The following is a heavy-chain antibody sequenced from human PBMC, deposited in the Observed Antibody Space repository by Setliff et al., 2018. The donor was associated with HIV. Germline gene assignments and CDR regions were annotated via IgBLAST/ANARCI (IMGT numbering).Heavy chain of an antibody. CDR3: GKDYTRTFWEYNWYDV. J-gene: IGHJ5*02. CDR1: GFTFTYHA. Sequence: PGESLKISCAASGFTFTYHAMTWVRQAPGKGLEWVAGINGDGDSRYYAESVKGRFTVSRDNSKDTLYLQMNDLRAEDTALYYCGKDYTRTFWEYNWYDVWGQGTLVTVSS. V-gene: IGHV3-23*01. CDR2: INGDGDSR. D-gene: IGHD3-3*01.